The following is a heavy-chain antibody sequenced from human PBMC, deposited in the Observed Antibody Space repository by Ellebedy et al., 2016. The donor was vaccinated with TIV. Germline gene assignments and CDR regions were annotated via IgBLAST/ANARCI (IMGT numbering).Heavy chain of an antibody. CDR3: ARTTMLRGVIISPIILFDY. CDR2: IKQDGSEK. D-gene: IGHD3-10*01. J-gene: IGHJ4*02. CDR1: GFTFRNYW. V-gene: IGHV3-7*01. Sequence: GESLKISCAASGFTFRNYWMNWVRQAPGKGLELVANIKQDGSEKKYVDSVKGRFTISRDNAKNSLYLQMNSLRAEDTAVYYCARTTMLRGVIISPIILFDYWGQGTLVTVSS.